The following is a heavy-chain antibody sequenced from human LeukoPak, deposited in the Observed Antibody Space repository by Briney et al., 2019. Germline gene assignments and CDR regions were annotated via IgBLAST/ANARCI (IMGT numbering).Heavy chain of an antibody. CDR3: ARARGGGEGYSDY. V-gene: IGHV3-74*01. CDR1: GFXFSTYW. D-gene: IGHD3-10*01. J-gene: IGHJ4*02. CDR2: INTDGGNT. Sequence: GGSLRLSCAASGFXFSTYWIHWVRQAPGKGLVWVSRINTDGGNTKYADSVKGRFTISRDNAKNTLYLQMNSLRAEDTAVYYCARARGGGEGYSDYWGQGTLVTVSS.